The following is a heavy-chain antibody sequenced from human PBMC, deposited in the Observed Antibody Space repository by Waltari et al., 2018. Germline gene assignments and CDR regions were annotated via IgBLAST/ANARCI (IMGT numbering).Heavy chain of an antibody. CDR1: GGSFSGYY. CDR2: NNQSGST. J-gene: IGHJ5*02. Sequence: QVQLQQWGAGLLKPSETLSLTCAVYGGSFSGYYWSWIRQPPGKGLEWLGENNQSGSTNYSPCRKSRVTISVDTSKKQFSLKLSSVTAADTAVYYCARERHRLMEEGYLMALDPWGQGTLVTVSS. CDR3: ARERHRLMEEGYLMALDP. D-gene: IGHD3-3*01. V-gene: IGHV4-34*01.